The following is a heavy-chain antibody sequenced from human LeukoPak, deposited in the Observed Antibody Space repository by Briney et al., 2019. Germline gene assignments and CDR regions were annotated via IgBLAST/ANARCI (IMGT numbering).Heavy chain of an antibody. D-gene: IGHD3-3*01. CDR1: GYTFTGYY. J-gene: IGHJ4*02. V-gene: IGHV1-18*04. Sequence: ASVKVSCKASGYTFTGYYMHWVRQAPGQGLEWMGWISAYNGNTNYAQKLQGRVTMITDTSTSTAYMELRSLRSDDTAVYYCARGVGVLEIDYWGQGTLVTVSS. CDR3: ARGVGVLEIDY. CDR2: ISAYNGNT.